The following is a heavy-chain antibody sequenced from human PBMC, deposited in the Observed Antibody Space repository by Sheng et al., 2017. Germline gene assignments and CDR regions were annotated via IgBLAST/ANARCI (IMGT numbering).Heavy chain of an antibody. D-gene: IGHD2-21*02. J-gene: IGHJ5*02. CDR1: GYTFTSYG. CDR2: ISAYNGNT. V-gene: IGHV1-18*01. CDR3: ARELQAYCGGDCYYPQDWFDP. Sequence: QVQLVQSGAEVKKPGASVKVSCKASGYTFTSYGISWVRQAPGQGLEWMGWISAYNGNTNYAQKLQGRVTMTTDTSTSTAYMELRSLRSDDTAVYYCARELQAYCGGDCYYPQDWFDPLGPGNPWSPSPQ.